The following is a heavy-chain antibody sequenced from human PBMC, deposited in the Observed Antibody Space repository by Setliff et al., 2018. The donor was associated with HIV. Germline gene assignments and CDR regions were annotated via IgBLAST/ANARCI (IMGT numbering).Heavy chain of an antibody. V-gene: IGHV3-21*03. CDR2: ISSSSRSK. CDR3: TTEDYYDSSGYYYFDY. D-gene: IGHD3-22*01. J-gene: IGHJ4*02. CDR1: GFTFSTYS. Sequence: GGSLRLSCEASGFTFSTYSMNWVRQAPGKGLEWVSSISSSSRSKYYADSVKGRFTISRDNAKNSLYLQMNSLTAEDTAVYYCTTEDYYDSSGYYYFDYWGQGTLVTVS.